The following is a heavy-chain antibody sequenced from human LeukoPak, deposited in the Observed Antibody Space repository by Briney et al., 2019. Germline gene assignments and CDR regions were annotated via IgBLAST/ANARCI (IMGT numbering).Heavy chain of an antibody. J-gene: IGHJ5*02. CDR2: IYYSGST. Sequence: KPSETLSLTCTVSGGSISSSSYYWGWIRQPPGKGLEWIGSIYYSGSTYYNPSLKSRVTISVDTSKTQFSLKLSSVTAADTAVYYCARQNIAAAGTNWFDPWGQGTLVTVSS. D-gene: IGHD6-13*01. CDR1: GGSISSSSYY. CDR3: ARQNIAAAGTNWFDP. V-gene: IGHV4-39*01.